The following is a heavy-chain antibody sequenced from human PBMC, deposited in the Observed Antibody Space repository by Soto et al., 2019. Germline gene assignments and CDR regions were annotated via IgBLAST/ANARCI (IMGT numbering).Heavy chain of an antibody. J-gene: IGHJ4*02. V-gene: IGHV2-5*02. CDR2: IYWDDDR. CDR1: GLSLSTSGVG. Sequence: QITLKESGPTLVKPTQTLTLTCTFSGLSLSTSGVGVGWIRQPPGKALEWLALIYWDDDRRYSPSLKSRLTIVKEPSKKKVVLTMTDRAPVDTATYYCALRRGDDNGCPLDYCGKGTLVTVSS. D-gene: IGHD2-8*01. CDR3: ALRRGDDNGCPLDY.